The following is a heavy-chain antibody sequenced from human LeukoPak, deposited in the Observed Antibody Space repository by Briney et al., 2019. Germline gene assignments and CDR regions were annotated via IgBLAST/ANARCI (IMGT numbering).Heavy chain of an antibody. CDR1: GGSFSSYY. D-gene: IGHD4-17*01. J-gene: IGHJ4*02. CDR3: ARASMTTVTTARAFDY. CDR2: INHSGST. V-gene: IGHV4-34*01. Sequence: SETLSLTCAVYGGSFSSYYWSWIRQPPGKGLEWIGEINHSGSTNYNPSLKSRVTISVDTSKNQFSLKLSSVTAADTAVYYCARASMTTVTTARAFDYWGQGTLVTVSS.